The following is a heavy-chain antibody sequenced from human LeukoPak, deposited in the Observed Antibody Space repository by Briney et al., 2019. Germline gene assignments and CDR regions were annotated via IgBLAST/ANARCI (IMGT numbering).Heavy chain of an antibody. V-gene: IGHV3-74*01. CDR1: GFTFSSYW. CDR2: INGDGSST. J-gene: IGHJ4*02. D-gene: IGHD6-19*01. CDR3: TMIAVAGAGY. Sequence: GGTLRLSCAASGFTFSSYWMHWVRHAPGKGLVWVSRINGDGSSTSYADSVKGRFTISRDNAKNTLYLQMNSLRVEDTAVYYCTMIAVAGAGYWGQGTLVTVPS.